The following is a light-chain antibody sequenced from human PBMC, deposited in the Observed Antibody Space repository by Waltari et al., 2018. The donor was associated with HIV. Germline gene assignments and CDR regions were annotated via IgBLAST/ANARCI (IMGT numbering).Light chain of an antibody. J-gene: IGLJ2*01. CDR2: RNH. V-gene: IGLV1-47*01. CDR3: ATWDDSLSGVL. Sequence: SVPTQPPSASGTPGQRVTISWSERTSNTGSHYLFWYQQLPGTAPKLLMHRNHQRPSGVPDRFSDSTSGTSASLAISGLRSEDEADYYCATWDDSLSGVLFGGGTKLTVL. CDR1: TSNTGSHY.